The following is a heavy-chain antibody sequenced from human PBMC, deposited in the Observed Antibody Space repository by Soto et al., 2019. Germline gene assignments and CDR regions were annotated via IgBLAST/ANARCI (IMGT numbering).Heavy chain of an antibody. D-gene: IGHD5-18*01. CDR1: GFTFSSYA. CDR2: ISGSGVGT. CDR3: AKDQGVYRELFYLDP. J-gene: IGHJ5*02. V-gene: IGHV3-23*01. Sequence: GGSLRLSCAASGFTFSSYAMSWVRQAPGKGLEWVSAISGSGVGTYYADSVKGRFTISRDYFNNSLHLHLTSLRLEDAGIYYCAKDQGVYRELFYLDPGGQGTLVTVSS.